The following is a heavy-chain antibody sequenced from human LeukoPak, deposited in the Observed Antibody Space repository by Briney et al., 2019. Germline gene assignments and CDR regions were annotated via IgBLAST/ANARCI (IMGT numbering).Heavy chain of an antibody. D-gene: IGHD3-3*01. CDR1: GGSISSYF. CDR3: ARDSEGWRSGYYYYYMDV. Sequence: PSETLSLTCTVSGGSISSYFWSWIRQPAGKGLEWIGRIHTTRNTNYNPSLKSRITMSLDTSKNRFSLKVSSVTAADTAVYYCARDSEGWRSGYYYYYMDVWGRGTAVTVSS. J-gene: IGHJ6*03. CDR2: IHTTRNT. V-gene: IGHV4-4*07.